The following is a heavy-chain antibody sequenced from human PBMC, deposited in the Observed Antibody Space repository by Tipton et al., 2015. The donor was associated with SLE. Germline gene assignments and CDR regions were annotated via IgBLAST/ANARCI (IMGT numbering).Heavy chain of an antibody. CDR3: AYIGSSSSLDY. CDR2: INHSGST. V-gene: IGHV4-34*01. D-gene: IGHD6-6*01. Sequence: TLSLTCAVYGGSFSGYYWSWIRQPPGKGLEWIGEINHSGSTNYNPSLKSRVTISVDTSKNEFSLKLTSVTAADTAVYYCAYIGSSSSLDYWGQGTLVTVSS. J-gene: IGHJ4*02. CDR1: GGSFSGYY.